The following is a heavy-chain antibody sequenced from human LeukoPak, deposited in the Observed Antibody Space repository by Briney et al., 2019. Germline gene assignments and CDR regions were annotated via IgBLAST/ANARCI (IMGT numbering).Heavy chain of an antibody. Sequence: PEGSLRLSCAASGFTFSSYWMSWVRQAPGRGLEWVANIRQDGSEKSYVDSVKGRFTISRDNAKNSVYLQMNSLRAEDTAVYYCARNYGGNSAGWGQGTLVTVSS. CDR3: ARNYGGNSAG. D-gene: IGHD4-23*01. CDR1: GFTFSSYW. CDR2: IRQDGSEK. J-gene: IGHJ4*02. V-gene: IGHV3-7*04.